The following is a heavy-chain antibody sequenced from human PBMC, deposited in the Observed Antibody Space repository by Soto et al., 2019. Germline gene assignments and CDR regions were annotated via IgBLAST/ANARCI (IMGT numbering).Heavy chain of an antibody. D-gene: IGHD2-15*01. CDR1: GFTFSSYG. J-gene: IGHJ4*02. CDR2: IWYDGSNK. Sequence: GGSLRLSCAASGFTFSSYGMHWVRQAPGKGLEWVAVIWYDGSNKYYADSVKGRFTISRDNSKNTLYLQMNSLRAEDTAVYYCATEILGYCSGGSCYSPYFDYWGQGTLVTVSS. V-gene: IGHV3-33*01. CDR3: ATEILGYCSGGSCYSPYFDY.